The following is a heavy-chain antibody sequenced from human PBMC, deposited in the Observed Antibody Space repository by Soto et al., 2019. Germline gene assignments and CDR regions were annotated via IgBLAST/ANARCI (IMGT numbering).Heavy chain of an antibody. Sequence: SETLSLTCTVSGGSISSYYWSWIRQPPGKGLEWIGYIYYSGSTNYNPSLKSRVTISVDTSKNQFSLKLSSVTAADTAVYYCARGARGVIYFDYWGQGTLVTVSS. J-gene: IGHJ4*02. CDR1: GGSISSYY. D-gene: IGHD3-10*01. CDR3: ARGARGVIYFDY. V-gene: IGHV4-59*01. CDR2: IYYSGST.